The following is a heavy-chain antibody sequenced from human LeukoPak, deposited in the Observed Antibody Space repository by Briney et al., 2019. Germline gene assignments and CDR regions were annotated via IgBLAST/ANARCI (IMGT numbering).Heavy chain of an antibody. D-gene: IGHD2-2*01. J-gene: IGHJ4*02. V-gene: IGHV4-34*01. Sequence: SETLSLTCAVYGGTFSGYYWSWIRQPPGKRLEWVGESNDSGGTNYNPSLKSRVTISADKSKNQVSLKLTSVTAADTAVYYCAREGGEYQLPSFDYWGQGTLVTVSS. CDR2: SNDSGGT. CDR3: AREGGEYQLPSFDY. CDR1: GGTFSGYY.